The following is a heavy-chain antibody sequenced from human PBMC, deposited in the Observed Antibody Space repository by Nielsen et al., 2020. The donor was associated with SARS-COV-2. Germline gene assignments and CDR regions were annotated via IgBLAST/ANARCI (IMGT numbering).Heavy chain of an antibody. V-gene: IGHV4-30-4*01. Sequence: LRLSCTVSGGSISSGDYYWSWIRQPPGKGLEWIGYIYYSGSTYYNPSLKSRVTISVDTSKNQFSLKLSSVTAADTAVYYCARGVVGATLGGFDYWGQGTLVTVSS. CDR1: GGSISSGDYY. CDR3: ARGVVGATLGGFDY. J-gene: IGHJ4*02. D-gene: IGHD1-26*01. CDR2: IYYSGST.